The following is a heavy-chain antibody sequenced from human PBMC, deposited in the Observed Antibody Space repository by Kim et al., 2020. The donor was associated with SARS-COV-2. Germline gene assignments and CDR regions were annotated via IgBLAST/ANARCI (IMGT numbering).Heavy chain of an antibody. CDR3: ARQYSMDV. J-gene: IGHJ6*02. CDR2: NGNT. D-gene: IGHD5-12*01. Sequence: NGNTTYSEQFQDRVTITRDTSASTAYMELRSLRSEDTAVYYCARQYSMDVWGQGTTVTVSS. V-gene: IGHV1-3*01.